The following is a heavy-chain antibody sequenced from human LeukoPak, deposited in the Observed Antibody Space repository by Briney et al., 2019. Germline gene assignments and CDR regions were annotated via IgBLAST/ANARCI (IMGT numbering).Heavy chain of an antibody. J-gene: IGHJ6*02. D-gene: IGHD3-10*01. CDR3: ARHYYGSGRTGGMDV. CDR1: GGSISSGSYY. Sequence: PSEILSLTCTVSGGSISSGSYYWGWIRQPPGKGLEWIGSIYYSGYTYYIPSLKSRVTISVDTPNNQFSLRLSSVTAADTAVYYCARHYYGSGRTGGMDVWGQGTTVTVSS. V-gene: IGHV4-39*01. CDR2: IYYSGYT.